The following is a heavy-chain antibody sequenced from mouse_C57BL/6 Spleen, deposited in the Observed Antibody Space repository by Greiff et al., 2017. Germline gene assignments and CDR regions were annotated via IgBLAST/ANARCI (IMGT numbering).Heavy chain of an antibody. J-gene: IGHJ2*01. Sequence: EVQGVESGGGLVQPGGSLSLSCAASGFTFTDYYMSWVRQPPGKALEWLGFIRNKANGHTTEYSASVKGRFTISRDNSHSILYLQMNALRAEDSATYYCARYSTYSNYYDYWGQGTTLTVSS. D-gene: IGHD2-5*01. CDR3: ARYSTYSNYYDY. V-gene: IGHV7-3*01. CDR2: IRNKANGHTT. CDR1: GFTFTDYY.